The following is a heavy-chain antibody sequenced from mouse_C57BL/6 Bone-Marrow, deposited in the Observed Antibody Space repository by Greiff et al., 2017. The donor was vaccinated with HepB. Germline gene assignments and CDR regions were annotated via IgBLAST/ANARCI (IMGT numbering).Heavy chain of an antibody. CDR1: GYTFTSYW. V-gene: IGHV1-52*01. Sequence: QVQLQQPGAELVRPGSSVKLSCKASGYTFTSYWMHWVKQRPIQGLEWIGNIDPSDSETHYNQKFKDKATLTVDKSSSTAYMQLSSLTSEDSAVYYCARGDSSGYVGFAYWGQGTLVTVSA. D-gene: IGHD3-2*02. CDR3: ARGDSSGYVGFAY. CDR2: IDPSDSET. J-gene: IGHJ3*01.